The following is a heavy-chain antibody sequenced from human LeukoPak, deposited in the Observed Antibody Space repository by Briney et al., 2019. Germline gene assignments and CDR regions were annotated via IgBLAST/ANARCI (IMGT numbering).Heavy chain of an antibody. J-gene: IGHJ3*02. V-gene: IGHV4-34*01. CDR1: GGSFSGYY. CDR2: INHSGST. Sequence: SETLSLTCAVHGGSFSGYYWSWIRQPPGKGLEWIGEINHSGSTNYNPSLKSRVTISVDTSKNQFSLKLSSVTAADTAVYYCARGDGNRYSSSWLGAFDIWGQGTMVTVSS. D-gene: IGHD6-13*01. CDR3: ARGDGNRYSSSWLGAFDI.